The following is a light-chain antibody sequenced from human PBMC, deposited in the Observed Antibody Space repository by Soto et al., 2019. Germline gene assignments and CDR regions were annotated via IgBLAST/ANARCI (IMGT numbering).Light chain of an antibody. CDR2: NIS. V-gene: IGLV2-14*01. CDR3: SSYTSTDTLV. J-gene: IGLJ2*01. CDR1: TGAVGTYNH. Sequence: QSALIQPPSVSGSPGQSITITCAGTTGAVGTYNHVSWYQQHPGKAPKLLIYNISNRPSWVSNRFSGSKPGNTASLTLSGLQAEDEADYHCSSYTSTDTLVFGGGTKLTVL.